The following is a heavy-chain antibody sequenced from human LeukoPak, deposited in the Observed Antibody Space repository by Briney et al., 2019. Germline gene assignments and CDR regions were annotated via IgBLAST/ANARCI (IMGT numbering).Heavy chain of an antibody. J-gene: IGHJ6*02. CDR1: GFTFSNYG. D-gene: IGHD3-22*01. CDR3: ARDGSGYYDYYYYGMDV. CDR2: ISFDGSAK. V-gene: IGHV3-33*08. Sequence: PGGSLRLSCAASGFTFSNYGMHWVRQAPGKGLEWVSVISFDGSAKYYADSVKGRFTISRDNAKNSLYLQMNSLRAEDTAVYYCARDGSGYYDYYYYGMDVWGQGTTVTVSS.